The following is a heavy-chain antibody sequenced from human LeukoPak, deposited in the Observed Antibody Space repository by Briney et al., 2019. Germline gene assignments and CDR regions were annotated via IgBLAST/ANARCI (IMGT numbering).Heavy chain of an antibody. J-gene: IGHJ4*02. D-gene: IGHD3-10*01. CDR1: GFSFTTGYY. CDR3: AREGPGGSDY. Sequence: SETLSLTCVLSGFSFTTGYYWGWIRRPPGKGLEWIGTIFHNGNTWYNPSLKSRVTISVDTSKKQFSLKLNSVTAADTAVYYCAREGPGGSDYWGQGTLVTVSS. V-gene: IGHV4-38-2*02. CDR2: IFHNGNT.